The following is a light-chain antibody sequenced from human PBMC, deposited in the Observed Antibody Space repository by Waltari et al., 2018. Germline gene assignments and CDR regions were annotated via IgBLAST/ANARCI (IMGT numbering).Light chain of an antibody. CDR3: QKYERLPAT. CDR1: QSVSRA. J-gene: IGKJ1*01. CDR2: DAS. Sequence: DIVLTQSPGTLSLSPGERATLSCRASQSVSRALVWYQQKPVQAPRLLIYDASRRATGIPDRFSGSGSGTDFSLTISRLEPEDSAVYYCQKYERLPATFGQGTKVEI. V-gene: IGKV3-20*01.